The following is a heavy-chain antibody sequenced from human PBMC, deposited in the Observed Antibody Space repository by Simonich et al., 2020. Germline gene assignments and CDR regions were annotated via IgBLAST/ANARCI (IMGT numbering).Heavy chain of an antibody. D-gene: IGHD5-12*01. CDR2: HQPGDSDT. J-gene: IGHJ4*02. Sequence: EVQLVQSGAEVKKPGESLKISCKGPGYSFTSYWLGWVGQMPGKGQGWKGYHQPGDSDTRYSPSFQGQVTISADKSISTAYLQWSSLKASDTAMYYCVRPDSGYDYFDYWGQGTLVTVSS. CDR3: VRPDSGYDYFDY. V-gene: IGHV5-51*03. CDR1: GYSFTSYW.